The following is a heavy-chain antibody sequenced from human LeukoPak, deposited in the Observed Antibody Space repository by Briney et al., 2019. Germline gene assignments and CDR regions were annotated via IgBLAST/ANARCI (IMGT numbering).Heavy chain of an antibody. CDR1: GFTFRNSA. CDR2: ISSNGGST. D-gene: IGHD1-1*01. V-gene: IGHV3-64*01. J-gene: IGHJ6*02. CDR3: ARWYNSLDV. Sequence: GGSLRLSCAASGFTFRNSAMHWVRQAPGKGLEYVSGISSNGGSTYYANAVKGRFTISRDNSKNTVYLQMGSLRAEDMAIYYCARWYNSLDVWGQGTTVTVSS.